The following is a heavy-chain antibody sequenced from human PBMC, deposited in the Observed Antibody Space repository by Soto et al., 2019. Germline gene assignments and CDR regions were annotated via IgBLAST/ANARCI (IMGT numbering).Heavy chain of an antibody. J-gene: IGHJ4*02. CDR1: GGSMRSGAFY. V-gene: IGHV4-31*03. CDR3: ARDPGR. CDR2: IHYSGST. Sequence: PSETLSLTCTVSGGSMRSGAFYWSWVLQHPGKGLEWIGHIHYSGSTYYTPSLESRVTISEDTSKNQFSLKLSSVTAADTAVYYCARDPGRWGQGTLVTVSS.